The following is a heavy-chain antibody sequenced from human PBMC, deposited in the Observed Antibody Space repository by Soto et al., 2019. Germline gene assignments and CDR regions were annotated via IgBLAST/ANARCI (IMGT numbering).Heavy chain of an antibody. CDR1: GGPFSGYY. V-gene: IGHV4-34*01. Sequence: SETLSLTCAVYGGPFSGYYWSWIRQPPGKGLEWIGEINHSGSTNYNPSLKSRVTISVDTSKSQFSLKLSSVTAADTAVYYCATFFAHATSTRGRYYYGMDVWGQGTTVTVSS. D-gene: IGHD1-26*01. CDR2: INHSGST. J-gene: IGHJ6*02. CDR3: ATFFAHATSTRGRYYYGMDV.